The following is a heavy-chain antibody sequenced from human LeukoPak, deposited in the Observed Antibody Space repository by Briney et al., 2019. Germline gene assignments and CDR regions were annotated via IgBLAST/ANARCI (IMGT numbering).Heavy chain of an antibody. CDR2: IYTSGST. CDR3: ARDRGATDDAFDI. V-gene: IGHV4-61*02. J-gene: IGHJ3*02. Sequence: SETLSLTCTVSGGSISSGSYYRSWIRQPAGKGLEWIGRIYTSGSTNYNPSLKSRVTISVDTSKNQFSLKLSSVTAADTAVYYWARDRGATDDAFDIWGQGTMVTVSS. CDR1: GGSISSGSYY. D-gene: IGHD5-24*01.